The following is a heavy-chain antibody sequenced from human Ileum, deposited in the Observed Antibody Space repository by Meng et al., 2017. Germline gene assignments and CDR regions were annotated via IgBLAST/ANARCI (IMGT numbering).Heavy chain of an antibody. D-gene: IGHD3-10*01. CDR2: ISSNGETI. V-gene: IGHV3-11*01. CDR3: ARDWFGELEGVPY. Sequence: QVPLVGSGGGFVETGGSLRLSCAASGFTFTHYYMSWIRQEPGKGPEWISYISSNGETIYYADSVKGRFTISRDTANNSLFLQMNSLRVEDTAVYYCARDWFGELEGVPYWGQGTLVTVSS. J-gene: IGHJ4*02. CDR1: GFTFTHYY.